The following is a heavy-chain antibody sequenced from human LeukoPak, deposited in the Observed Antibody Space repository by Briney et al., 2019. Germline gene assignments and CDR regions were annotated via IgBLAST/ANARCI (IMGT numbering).Heavy chain of an antibody. CDR2: IKQDGSEK. V-gene: IGHV3-7*03. CDR1: GFTFSSYW. CDR3: AKDMRYDILTGTIAFDI. D-gene: IGHD3-9*01. Sequence: PGGSLRLSCAASGFTFSSYWMSWVRQAPGKGLEWVANIKQDGSEKYYADSVKGRFTISRDNAKNSLYLQMNSLRAEDTALYYCAKDMRYDILTGTIAFDIWGQGTMVTVSS. J-gene: IGHJ3*02.